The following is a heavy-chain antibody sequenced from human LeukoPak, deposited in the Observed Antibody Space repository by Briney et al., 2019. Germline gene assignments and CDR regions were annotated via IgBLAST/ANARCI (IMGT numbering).Heavy chain of an antibody. Sequence: GASVKVSCKASGYTFTGYYMHWVRQAPGQGLEWMGWINPNSGGANYAQKFQGRVTMTRDTSISTAYMELSRLRSDDTAVYYCARGVKGSYPWFDPWGQGTLVTVSS. CDR3: ARGVKGSYPWFDP. CDR1: GYTFTGYY. V-gene: IGHV1-2*02. J-gene: IGHJ5*02. CDR2: INPNSGGA. D-gene: IGHD3-10*01.